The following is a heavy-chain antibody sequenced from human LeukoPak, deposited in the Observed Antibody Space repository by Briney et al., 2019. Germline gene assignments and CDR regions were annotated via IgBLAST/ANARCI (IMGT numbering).Heavy chain of an antibody. CDR3: ARDAYYGGNSGSDY. V-gene: IGHV1-2*02. CDR1: GYSFTGYY. CDR2: INPNSGGT. D-gene: IGHD4-23*01. J-gene: IGHJ4*02. Sequence: ASVKVSCKASGYSFTGYYIHWVRQAPGQGLEWMGWINPNSGGTNYAQKFQGRVTMTKDTSISTAYMELSRLRSEDTAVYYCARDAYYGGNSGSDYWGQGTLVTVSS.